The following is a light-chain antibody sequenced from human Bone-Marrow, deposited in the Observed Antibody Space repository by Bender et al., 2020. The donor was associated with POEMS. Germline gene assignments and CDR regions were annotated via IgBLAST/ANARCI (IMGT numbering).Light chain of an antibody. V-gene: IGLV2-14*02. Sequence: QSALTQPASVSGSPGQSITISCTGTTSNVGNYNLVSWYQHHPGQAPKLMIYEVTKRPSGVSYRFSGSKSGNTASLTVSRLQAEDEADYYCTSYSDSASANWLFGGGTKLTVL. CDR3: TSYSDSASANWL. CDR2: EVT. J-gene: IGLJ3*02. CDR1: TSNVGNYNL.